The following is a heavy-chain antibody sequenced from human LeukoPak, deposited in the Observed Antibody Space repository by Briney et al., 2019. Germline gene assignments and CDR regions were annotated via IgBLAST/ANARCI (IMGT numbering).Heavy chain of an antibody. Sequence: AGGPLRLSCAASGFTTSSYAIHRVRQAPDKGQKRVTVISYDEQNKYCADPVKGRFTISIDNSKNTLYLQMNSLRAEDTAVYYCARDLESYYYYGMDVWGQGTTVTVSS. J-gene: IGHJ6*02. CDR1: GFTTSSYA. V-gene: IGHV3-30*04. CDR2: ISYDEQNK. CDR3: ARDLESYYYYGMDV.